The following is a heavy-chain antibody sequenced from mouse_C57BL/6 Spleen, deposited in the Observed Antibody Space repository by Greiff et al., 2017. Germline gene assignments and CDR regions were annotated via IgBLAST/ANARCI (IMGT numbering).Heavy chain of an antibody. CDR3: AREIYYDYDGYAVDY. D-gene: IGHD2-4*01. J-gene: IGHJ4*01. Sequence: QVQLQQPGAELVKPGASVKMSCKASGYTFTSYWITWVKQRPGQGLEWIGDIYPGSGSTNYNEKFKSKATLTVDTSSSTAYMQLSSLTSEDSAVYYCAREIYYDYDGYAVDYWGQGTSVTVSS. V-gene: IGHV1-55*01. CDR1: GYTFTSYW. CDR2: IYPGSGST.